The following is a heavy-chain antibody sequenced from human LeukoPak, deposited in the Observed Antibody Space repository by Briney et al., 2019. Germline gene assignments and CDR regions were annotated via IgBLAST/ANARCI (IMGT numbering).Heavy chain of an antibody. CDR3: ARVARPYYYYYYMDV. D-gene: IGHD5-12*01. J-gene: IGHJ6*03. Sequence: PGGSLRLSCAASGFTFSGHGMSWVRQAPGKGLEWVSGINWNGGSTGYADSVKGRFTISRDNAKNSLYLQMNSLRAEDTALYYCARVARPYYYYYYMDVWGKGTTVTVSS. V-gene: IGHV3-20*04. CDR2: INWNGGST. CDR1: GFTFSGHG.